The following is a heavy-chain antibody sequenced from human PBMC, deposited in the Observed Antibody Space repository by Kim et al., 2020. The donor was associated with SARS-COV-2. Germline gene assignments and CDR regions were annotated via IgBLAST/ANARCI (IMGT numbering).Heavy chain of an antibody. Sequence: GGPLRLSCAASGFNYNNYAMGWVRQAPGKGLEWVSSISGSGDTTYFADFVKGRFTISRDNSNNTLFLQMDSLRADDTALYYCAKLRSTVVAAAINYWGQGTLVTVSA. V-gene: IGHV3-23*01. D-gene: IGHD2-15*01. CDR3: AKLRSTVVAAAINY. J-gene: IGHJ4*02. CDR2: ISGSGDTT. CDR1: GFNYNNYA.